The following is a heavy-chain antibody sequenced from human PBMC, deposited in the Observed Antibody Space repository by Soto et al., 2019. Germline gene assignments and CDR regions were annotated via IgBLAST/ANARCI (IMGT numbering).Heavy chain of an antibody. V-gene: IGHV3-23*01. Sequence: GRAVRVSCAALGCTCSSYTMSWVRQAPGKGLEWVSAISGSGGSTYYADSVKGRFTISRDNSKNTLYLQMNSLRAEDTAVYYCAKDPYYSSGYQNDDHWGQGTLVTVSS. CDR2: ISGSGGST. D-gene: IGHD3-22*01. CDR3: AKDPYYSSGYQNDDH. J-gene: IGHJ4*02. CDR1: GCTCSSYT.